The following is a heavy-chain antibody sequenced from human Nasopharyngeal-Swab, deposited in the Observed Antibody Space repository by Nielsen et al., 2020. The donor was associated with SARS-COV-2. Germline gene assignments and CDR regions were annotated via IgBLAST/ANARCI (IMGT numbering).Heavy chain of an antibody. Sequence: LSLTCAASGFTFSSYAMYWVRQAPGKGLEWVAVISYDGSNKYYADSVKGRFTISRDNSKNTLYLQMNSLRAEDTAVYYCARDLALRWPLYFDYWGQGTLVTVSS. CDR1: GFTFSSYA. D-gene: IGHD4-23*01. V-gene: IGHV3-30*04. CDR3: ARDLALRWPLYFDY. J-gene: IGHJ4*02. CDR2: ISYDGSNK.